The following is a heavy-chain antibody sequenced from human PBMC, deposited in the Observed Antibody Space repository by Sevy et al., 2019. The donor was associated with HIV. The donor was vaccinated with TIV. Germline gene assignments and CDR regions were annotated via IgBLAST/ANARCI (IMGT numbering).Heavy chain of an antibody. J-gene: IGHJ4*02. Sequence: GGSLRLSCAASGFTFSSYGMHWVRQVPGKGLEWVAVISYDGSNKYYADSVKGRFTISRDNSKNTLYLQMNSLRAEDTAVYYSAKDLRYSSGWYGHDGCDYWGQGTLVTVSS. CDR1: GFTFSSYG. V-gene: IGHV3-30*18. D-gene: IGHD6-19*01. CDR2: ISYDGSNK. CDR3: AKDLRYSSGWYGHDGCDY.